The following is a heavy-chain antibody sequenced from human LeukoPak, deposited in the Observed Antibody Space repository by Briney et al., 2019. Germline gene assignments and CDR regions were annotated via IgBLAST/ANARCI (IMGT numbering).Heavy chain of an antibody. V-gene: IGHV1-69*04. D-gene: IGHD3-10*01. Sequence: SVKVSCKASGGTLSNYPISWVRQAPGQGLEWMGTIIPIVDIANYAQKFQGRVTITADKSTSTAYMELSSLRSEDTAIYFCARGFYGSGSPFGYWGQGTLVTVSS. CDR2: IIPIVDIA. CDR1: GGTLSNYP. J-gene: IGHJ4*02. CDR3: ARGFYGSGSPFGY.